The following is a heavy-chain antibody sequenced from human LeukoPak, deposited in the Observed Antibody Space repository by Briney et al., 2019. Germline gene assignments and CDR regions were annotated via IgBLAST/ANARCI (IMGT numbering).Heavy chain of an antibody. Sequence: PGGSLRLSCAASGFTFSTSVMGWVRRAAGKGLEWVSTISENGLRTFTADSVKGRFTFSRDNSRSTLSLQMNSLSAEDTAVYYCAKVRGYGSFDYWGQGTLVTVSS. J-gene: IGHJ4*02. CDR1: GFTFSTSV. D-gene: IGHD5-18*01. CDR2: ISENGLRT. V-gene: IGHV3-23*01. CDR3: AKVRGYGSFDY.